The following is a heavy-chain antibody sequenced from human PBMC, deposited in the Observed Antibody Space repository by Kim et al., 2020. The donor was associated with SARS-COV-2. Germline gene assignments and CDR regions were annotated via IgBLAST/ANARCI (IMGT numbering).Heavy chain of an antibody. J-gene: IGHJ4*02. CDR2: ST. D-gene: IGHD6-13*01. Sequence: STNHNPSLKSLVTISVDTSKNQFSLKLSSVTAADTAVYYCARIAAAGTLAWGQGTLVTVSS. V-gene: IGHV4-4*09. CDR3: ARIAAAGTLA.